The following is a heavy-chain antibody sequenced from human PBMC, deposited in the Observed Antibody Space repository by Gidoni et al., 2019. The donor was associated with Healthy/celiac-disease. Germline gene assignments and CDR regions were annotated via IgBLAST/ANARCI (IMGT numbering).Heavy chain of an antibody. CDR1: GFTFSSYA. J-gene: IGHJ6*02. V-gene: IGHV3-23*01. CDR3: ANGMRPPGYSSSWYDYYYYYGMDV. D-gene: IGHD6-13*01. CDR2: IRGSGGST. Sequence: EVQLLESGGGLVQPGGSLRLSCAASGFTFSSYAMSWVRQAPGKGLEWVSAIRGSGGSTYYADSVKGRFTISRDNSKNTLYLQMNSLRAEDTAVYYCANGMRPPGYSSSWYDYYYYYGMDVWGQGTTVTVSS.